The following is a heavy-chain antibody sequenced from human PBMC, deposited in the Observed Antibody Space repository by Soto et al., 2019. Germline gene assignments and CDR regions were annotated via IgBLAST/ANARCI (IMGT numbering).Heavy chain of an antibody. V-gene: IGHV1-2*04. Sequence: GASVKVSCKASGYTFTGYYMHWVRQAPGQGLEWMGWINPNSGGTNYAQKFQGWVTMTRDTSISTAYMELSRLRSDDTAVYYCASGYCSSTSPIGCGMDVWGQGTTVTVSS. CDR3: ASGYCSSTSPIGCGMDV. D-gene: IGHD2-2*01. CDR1: GYTFTGYY. CDR2: INPNSGGT. J-gene: IGHJ6*02.